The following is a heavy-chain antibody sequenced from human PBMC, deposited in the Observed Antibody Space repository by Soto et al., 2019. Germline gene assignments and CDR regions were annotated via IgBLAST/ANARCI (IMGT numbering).Heavy chain of an antibody. D-gene: IGHD1-26*01. CDR2: IWHDGGKK. CDR1: GFTFNTYG. V-gene: IGHV3-33*01. Sequence: QVQLVESGGGVVQPGRSLRLSCAASGFTFNTYGMHCVRQAPGKGLEWVAVIWHDGGKKYYADSAKRRFPISRDNSKNTLLLQMNSLRAEDTAVYYCARDLGQENGPFDYWGQGTLVTVAS. CDR3: ARDLGQENGPFDY. J-gene: IGHJ4*02.